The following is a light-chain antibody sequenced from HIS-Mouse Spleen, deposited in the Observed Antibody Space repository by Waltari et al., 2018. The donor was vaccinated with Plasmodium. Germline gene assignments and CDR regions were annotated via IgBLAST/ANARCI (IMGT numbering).Light chain of an antibody. CDR3: QQSYSTWP. Sequence: DIQMTQSPSSLSASVGDRVTITCRASQSISSYLNWYQQKPGKAPKLLIYAASSLQSGVPSSFSGSGSGTDFTLTISSLQPEYFATYYCQQSYSTWPFGQGTKVEIK. CDR2: AAS. J-gene: IGKJ1*01. CDR1: QSISSY. V-gene: IGKV1-39*01.